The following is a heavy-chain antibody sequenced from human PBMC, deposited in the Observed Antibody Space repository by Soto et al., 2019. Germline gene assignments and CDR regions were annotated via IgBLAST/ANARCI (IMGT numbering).Heavy chain of an antibody. CDR3: AKEGGLSGSYYISSSYYFDY. Sequence: GVSLRLSCVASGFTFSSYGMHWVRQAPGKGLEWVAIISYDGSNTYYADSVKGRFTISRDNSKNTLYLQMNSLRAEDTSVYYCAKEGGLSGSYYISSSYYFDYWGQGTLVTVSS. CDR2: ISYDGSNT. J-gene: IGHJ4*02. D-gene: IGHD1-26*01. V-gene: IGHV3-30*18. CDR1: GFTFSSYG.